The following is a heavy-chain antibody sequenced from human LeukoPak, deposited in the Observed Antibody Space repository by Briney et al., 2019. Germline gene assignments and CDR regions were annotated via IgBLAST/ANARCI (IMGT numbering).Heavy chain of an antibody. D-gene: IGHD5-24*01. CDR1: GGSISSYY. CDR2: IYYSGST. V-gene: IGHV4-59*08. CDR3: ARVRDGYNYGDY. J-gene: IGHJ4*02. Sequence: SETLSLTCTVSGGSISSYYWSWIRQPPGKGLEWIGYIYYSGSTNYNPSLKSRVTISVDTTKNQFSLKLSSVTAADTAVYYCARVRDGYNYGDYWGQGTLVTVSS.